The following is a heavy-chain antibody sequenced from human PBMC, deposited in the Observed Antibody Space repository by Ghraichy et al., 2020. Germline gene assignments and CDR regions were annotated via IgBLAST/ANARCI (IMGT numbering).Heavy chain of an antibody. D-gene: IGHD5-12*01. CDR2: ISYDGSNK. Sequence: GESLRLSCAASGFTFSSYGMHWVRQAPGKGLEWVAVISYDGSNKYYADSVKGRFTISRDNSKNTLYLQMNSLRAEDTAVYYCAKVPSGYVAFDIWGQGTMVTVSS. CDR3: AKVPSGYVAFDI. V-gene: IGHV3-30*18. CDR1: GFTFSSYG. J-gene: IGHJ3*02.